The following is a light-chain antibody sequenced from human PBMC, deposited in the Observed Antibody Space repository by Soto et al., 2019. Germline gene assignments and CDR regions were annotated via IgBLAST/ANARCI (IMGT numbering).Light chain of an antibody. Sequence: DIVMTQSPDSLAVSLGERATINCRSSQSVLYSSSNKNYLAWYQQKPGQPPQLLIYWASTRESGVPARFSGSGSWTDFSLTISRLQAEDVAVYYCQQYCSSPWRFGQGTKVEIK. CDR1: QSVLYSSSNKNY. J-gene: IGKJ1*01. V-gene: IGKV4-1*01. CDR3: QQYCSSPWR. CDR2: WAS.